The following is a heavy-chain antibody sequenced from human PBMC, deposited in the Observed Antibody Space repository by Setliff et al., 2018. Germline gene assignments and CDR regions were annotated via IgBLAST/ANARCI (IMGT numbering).Heavy chain of an antibody. V-gene: IGHV4-59*13. D-gene: IGHD3-10*01. Sequence: SETLSLTCTVSGGSMTSYYWSWIRQSPWKGLEWIGYVHYSGDSNYNPSLKSRVTMSVGTSKNQFSLNLRSVTAADTAVYYCARQPSSGSYYNPRPYYFDYWGQGTLVTVSS. CDR1: GGSMTSYY. CDR2: VHYSGDS. CDR3: ARQPSSGSYYNPRPYYFDY. J-gene: IGHJ4*02.